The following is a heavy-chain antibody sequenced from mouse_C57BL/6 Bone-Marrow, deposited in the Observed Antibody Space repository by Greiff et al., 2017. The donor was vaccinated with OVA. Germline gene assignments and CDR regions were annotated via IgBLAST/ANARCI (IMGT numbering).Heavy chain of an antibody. CDR1: GYTFTSYW. D-gene: IGHD1-1*01. V-gene: IGHV1-64*01. Sequence: VQLQQPGAELVKPGASVKLSCKASGYTFTSYWMHWVKQRPGQGLEWIGMIHPNSGSTNYNEKFKSKATLTVDKSSSTAYMQLSSLTSEDSAVYYCARDTTVVAHFDYWGQGTTLTVSS. CDR3: ARDTTVVAHFDY. J-gene: IGHJ2*01. CDR2: IHPNSGST.